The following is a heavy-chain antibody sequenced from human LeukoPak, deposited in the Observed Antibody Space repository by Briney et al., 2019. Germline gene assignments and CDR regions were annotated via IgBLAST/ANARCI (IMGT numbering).Heavy chain of an antibody. Sequence: GASVKVSCKASGGTFSSYAISWVRQAPGQGLEWMGGIIPIFGTANYGQKFQGRVTITADKSTSTAYMELSSLRSEDTAVYYCASQPAAVNNWFDPWGQGTLVTVSS. D-gene: IGHD1-14*01. CDR1: GGTFSSYA. V-gene: IGHV1-69*06. CDR2: IIPIFGTA. J-gene: IGHJ5*02. CDR3: ASQPAAVNNWFDP.